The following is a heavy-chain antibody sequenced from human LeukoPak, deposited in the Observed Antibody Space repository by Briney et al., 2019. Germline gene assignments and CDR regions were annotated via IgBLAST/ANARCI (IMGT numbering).Heavy chain of an antibody. CDR2: ISSSGSTI. V-gene: IGHV3-48*04. CDR3: ARGGQYCSSTSCYLAFDY. Sequence: GGSLRLSCAASGFTFSNYWMHWVRQAPGKGLEWVSYISSSGSTIYYADSVKGRFTISRDNAKNSLYLQMNSLRAEDTAVYYCARGGQYCSSTSCYLAFDYWGQGTLVTVSS. J-gene: IGHJ4*02. CDR1: GFTFSNYW. D-gene: IGHD2-2*01.